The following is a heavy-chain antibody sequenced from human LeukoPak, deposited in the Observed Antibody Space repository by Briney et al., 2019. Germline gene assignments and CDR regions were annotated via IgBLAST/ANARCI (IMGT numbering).Heavy chain of an antibody. J-gene: IGHJ4*02. CDR2: ISSSSSYI. V-gene: IGHV3-21*01. Sequence: GGSLRLSCAASGFTFSSYSMNWVRQAPGKGLEWVSSISSSSSYIYYADSVKGRFTISRDNAKNSLYLQMNSLRAEDTAVYYCARDRGGIAVAGNYFDYWGQGTLVTVSS. D-gene: IGHD6-19*01. CDR3: ARDRGGIAVAGNYFDY. CDR1: GFTFSSYS.